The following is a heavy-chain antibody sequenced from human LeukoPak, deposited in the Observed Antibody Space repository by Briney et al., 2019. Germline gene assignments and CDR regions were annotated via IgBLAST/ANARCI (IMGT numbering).Heavy chain of an antibody. CDR2: ISSSGSTI. CDR3: AELGITMIGGV. CDR1: GFTFSSYE. D-gene: IGHD3-10*02. J-gene: IGHJ6*04. Sequence: GGSLRLSCAASGFTFSSYEMDWVRQAPGKGLEWVLYISSSGSTIYYADSVKGRFTISRDNAKNSLYLQMNSLRAEDTAVYYCAELGITMIGGVWGKGTTVTISS. V-gene: IGHV3-48*03.